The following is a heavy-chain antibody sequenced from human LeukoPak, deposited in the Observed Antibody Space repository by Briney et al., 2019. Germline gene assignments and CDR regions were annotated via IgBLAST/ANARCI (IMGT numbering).Heavy chain of an antibody. V-gene: IGHV3-43*01. CDR1: GFTFDEYA. D-gene: IGHD1-7*01. J-gene: IGHJ5*02. Sequence: GESLRLSCAASGFTFDEYAMHWVRQTPGKRLEWVGLIMFDGSGIFYADSVKGRFAISRDNFKDSLYLQIHGLRIDDTALYYCAKGTVTELQAWGQGTLVTVSS. CDR2: IMFDGSGI. CDR3: AKGTVTELQA.